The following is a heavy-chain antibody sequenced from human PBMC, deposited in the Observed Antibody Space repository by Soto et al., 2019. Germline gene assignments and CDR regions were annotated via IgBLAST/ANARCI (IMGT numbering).Heavy chain of an antibody. J-gene: IGHJ6*03. CDR1: GYTFTNYA. Sequence: QVQLVQSGAEVEKPGASVKVSCKASGYTFTNYAVHWVRQAPGQRLEWMGWNNAGNGNTRYSQKFQGRVTITRDTPARTVYMELSSLRSEDTAVYYCARGHLAVVPVASWFYYMDVWGKGTTVTVSS. CDR2: NNAGNGNT. CDR3: ARGHLAVVPVASWFYYMDV. V-gene: IGHV1-3*01. D-gene: IGHD2-2*01.